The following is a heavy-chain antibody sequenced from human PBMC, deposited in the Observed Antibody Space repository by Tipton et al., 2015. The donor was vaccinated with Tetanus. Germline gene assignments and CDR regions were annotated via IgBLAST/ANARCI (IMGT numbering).Heavy chain of an antibody. Sequence: TLSLTCTVSGGSISSYYWSWIRQSPGKGLEWIGYIYYSGSTNYNPSLKSRVTISVDTSKNQFSLKLSSVTAADTAVYYCARKIIAAAGTYYYYYGMDVWGQGTTVTVSS. D-gene: IGHD6-13*01. V-gene: IGHV4-59*01. CDR2: IYYSGST. CDR3: ARKIIAAAGTYYYYYGMDV. CDR1: GGSISSYY. J-gene: IGHJ6*02.